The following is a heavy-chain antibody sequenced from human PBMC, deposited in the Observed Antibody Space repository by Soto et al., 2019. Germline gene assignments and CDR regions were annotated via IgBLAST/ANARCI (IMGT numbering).Heavy chain of an antibody. CDR2: IYWDDDK. CDR1: GFSLSTSGVG. CDR3: AHSPRVSSITMIVVGEYYFDY. D-gene: IGHD3-22*01. Sequence: SGPTLVNPTQTLTLTSTFSGFSLSTSGVGVGWIRQPPGKALAWLDLIYWDDDKRYSPTLKSRLTITKDTTKNQVVLTMTNMDPVDTATYYCAHSPRVSSITMIVVGEYYFDYWGQGTLVTVSS. J-gene: IGHJ4*02. V-gene: IGHV2-5*02.